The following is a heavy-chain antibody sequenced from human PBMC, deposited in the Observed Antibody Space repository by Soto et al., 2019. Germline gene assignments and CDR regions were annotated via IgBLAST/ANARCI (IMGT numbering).Heavy chain of an antibody. V-gene: IGHV4-31*03. J-gene: IGHJ5*02. D-gene: IGHD3-10*01. CDR2: IYYSGST. CDR3: ARRYGPGSYYMGSSWFDP. Sequence: SETLSLTCTVSGGSISSGGYYWSWIRQHPGKGLEWIGYIYYSGSTYYNPSLKSRVTISVDTSKNQFSLKLSSVPAAETAVYYCARRYGPGSYYMGSSWFDPWGQGTLVTVSS. CDR1: GGSISSGGYY.